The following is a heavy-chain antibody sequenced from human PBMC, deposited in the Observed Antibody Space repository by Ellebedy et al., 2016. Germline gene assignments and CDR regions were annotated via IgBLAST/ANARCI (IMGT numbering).Heavy chain of an antibody. J-gene: IGHJ6*02. CDR3: ATYYYGSGSYYKRGMDV. V-gene: IGHV1-24*01. D-gene: IGHD3-10*01. CDR1: GYTLTELS. CDR2: FDPEDGET. Sequence: ASVKVSXXVSGYTLTELSMHWVRQAPGKGLEWMGGFDPEDGETIYAQKFQGRVTMTEDTSTDTAYMELSSLRSEDTAVYYCATYYYGSGSYYKRGMDVWGQGITVTVSS.